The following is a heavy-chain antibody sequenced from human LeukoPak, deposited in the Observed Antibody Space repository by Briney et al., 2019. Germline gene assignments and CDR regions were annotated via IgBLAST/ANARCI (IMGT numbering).Heavy chain of an antibody. V-gene: IGHV3-7*01. D-gene: IGHD1-1*01. CDR1: GFTFNSYS. CDR3: ARHNYYHFDY. CDR2: IKHDGSEK. J-gene: IGHJ4*02. Sequence: HPGGSLRLSCTASGFTFNSYSMTWVRQAPGKGLEWVANIKHDGSEKYYVDSVRGRVTISRDNAENSLYLQMNTLRAEDTAVYFCARHNYYHFDYWGQGTLVTASS.